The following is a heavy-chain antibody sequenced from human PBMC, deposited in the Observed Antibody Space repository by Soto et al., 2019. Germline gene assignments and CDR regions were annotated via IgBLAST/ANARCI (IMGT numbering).Heavy chain of an antibody. J-gene: IGHJ4*02. CDR1: GFTFSSYA. CDR2: ISGSGGST. Sequence: EVQLLESGGGLVQPGGSLRLSCAASGFTFSSYAMSWVRQAPGKGLEWVSAISGSGGSTYYADSVKGRFTISRDKSNNTLYLQMNSLRVEGRAVHYCAKDQGNIVASHLWGYWGQGAPVTVSS. CDR3: AKDQGNIVASHLWGY. V-gene: IGHV3-23*01. D-gene: IGHD5-12*01.